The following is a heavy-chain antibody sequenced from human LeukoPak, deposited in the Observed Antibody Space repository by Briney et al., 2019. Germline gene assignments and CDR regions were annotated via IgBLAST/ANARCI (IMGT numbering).Heavy chain of an antibody. CDR1: GGSFSGYY. D-gene: IGHD2-15*01. CDR3: ARERREQLLPPYTRLVNYLDY. V-gene: IGHV4-34*01. CDR2: INHSGST. Sequence: PSETLSLTCAVYGGSFSGYYWSWIRQPPGKGLEWIGEINHSGSTNYNPSLKSRVTISVDTSKNQFSLKLSSVTAADTAVYYCARERREQLLPPYTRLVNYLDYWGRGTLVTVSS. J-gene: IGHJ4*02.